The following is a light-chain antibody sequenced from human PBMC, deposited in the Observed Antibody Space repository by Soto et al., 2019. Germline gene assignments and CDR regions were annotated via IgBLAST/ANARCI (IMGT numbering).Light chain of an antibody. Sequence: DIQMTQSPSTLSASIGDRVTITCRASQYMSDWLAWYQQKPGKVPKLLISKASYLESGLPLRFSGSGSGREFTLTISSLQPDDFATYYRQQYSSYPWTFGQGTKVEVK. CDR2: KAS. CDR3: QQYSSYPWT. CDR1: QYMSDW. J-gene: IGKJ1*01. V-gene: IGKV1-5*03.